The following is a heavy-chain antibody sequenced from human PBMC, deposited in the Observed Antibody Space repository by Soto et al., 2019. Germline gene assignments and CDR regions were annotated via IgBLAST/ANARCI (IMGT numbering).Heavy chain of an antibody. CDR3: ARSGAPIDFFDY. CDR1: GGSFSGYY. CDR2: INHSGST. V-gene: IGHV4-34*01. J-gene: IGHJ4*02. D-gene: IGHD3-10*01. Sequence: TSETLSLTCAVYGGSFSGYYWSWIRQPPGKGLEWIGEINHSGSTNYNPSLKSRVTISVDTSKNQFSLKLSSVTAADTAVYYCARSGAPIDFFDYWAREPWSPSPQ.